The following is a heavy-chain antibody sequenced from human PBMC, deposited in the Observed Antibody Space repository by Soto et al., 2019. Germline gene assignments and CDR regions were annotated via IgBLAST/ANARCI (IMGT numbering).Heavy chain of an antibody. V-gene: IGHV3-23*01. CDR2: ISGSGGGT. CDR3: AKEGSGYCSCGSCSSPGFDY. Sequence: EVQLLESGGGLVHPGGSLRLSCAASGFTFSRYAMSWVRQAQGKGLEWVSAISGSGGGTYYADSVKGRFTISRDNSKNTLYLQMNSLRAEDTAVYYCAKEGSGYCSCGSCSSPGFDYWGQGTLVTVSS. D-gene: IGHD2-15*01. J-gene: IGHJ4*02. CDR1: GFTFSRYA.